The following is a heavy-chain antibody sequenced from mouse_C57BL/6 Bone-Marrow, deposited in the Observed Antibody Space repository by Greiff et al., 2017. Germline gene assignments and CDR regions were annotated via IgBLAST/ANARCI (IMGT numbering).Heavy chain of an antibody. Sequence: VKLKQPGAELVMPGASVKLSCKASGYTFTSYWMHWVKQRPGQGLEWIGEIDPSDSYTNYNQKFKGKSTLTVDKSYSDAYMQLSSLTSEDSAVYYCAIDYYGSSFWYFDVWGTGTTVTVSS. J-gene: IGHJ1*03. CDR2: IDPSDSYT. CDR1: GYTFTSYW. V-gene: IGHV1-69*01. CDR3: AIDYYGSSFWYFDV. D-gene: IGHD1-1*01.